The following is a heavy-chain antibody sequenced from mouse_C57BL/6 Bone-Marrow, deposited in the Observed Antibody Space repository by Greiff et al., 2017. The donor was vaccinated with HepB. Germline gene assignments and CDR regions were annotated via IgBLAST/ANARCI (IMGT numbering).Heavy chain of an antibody. CDR3: AGEVIPTPYDY. D-gene: IGHD1-1*01. V-gene: IGHV1-81*01. CDR2: IYPRSGNT. J-gene: IGHJ2*01. Sequence: VQLQQSGAELARPGASVKLSCKASGYTFTSYGISWVKQRTGQGLEWIGEIYPRSGNTYYNEKSKGKAILTADKSSSTAYMELRCLTYEDSAVYFCAGEVIPTPYDYWGQGTTLTFSS. CDR1: GYTFTSYG.